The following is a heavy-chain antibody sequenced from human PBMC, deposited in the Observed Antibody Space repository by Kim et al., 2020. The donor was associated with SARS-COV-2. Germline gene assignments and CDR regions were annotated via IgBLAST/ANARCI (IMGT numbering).Heavy chain of an antibody. J-gene: IGHJ5*02. V-gene: IGHV4-59*01. CDR3: AREIVRATSCCDP. CDR2: IYYSGRT. CDR1: GGSISTYY. Sequence: SETLSLTCTVSGGSISTYYWTWIRQSPGKGLEWIGYIYYSGRTNYNPSLESRVTISLDTSQNQFSLTLTSVTAADTAVYDCAREIVRATSCCDPWGLETL. D-gene: IGHD1-26*01.